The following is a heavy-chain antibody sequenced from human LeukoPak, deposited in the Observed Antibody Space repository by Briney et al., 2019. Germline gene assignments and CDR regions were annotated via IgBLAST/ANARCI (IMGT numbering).Heavy chain of an antibody. Sequence: ASVKASCKVSGYTLTELSMHWVRQAPGKGLEWMGGFDPEDGETIYAQKFQGRVTMTEDTSTDTAYMELSSLRSEDTAVYYCATTYSSGWYYFDYWGQGTLVTVSS. J-gene: IGHJ4*02. CDR2: FDPEDGET. CDR3: ATTYSSGWYYFDY. V-gene: IGHV1-24*01. D-gene: IGHD6-19*01. CDR1: GYTLTELS.